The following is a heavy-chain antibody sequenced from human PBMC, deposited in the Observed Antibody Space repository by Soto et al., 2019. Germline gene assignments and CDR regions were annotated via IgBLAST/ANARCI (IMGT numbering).Heavy chain of an antibody. CDR2: IKSKTDGGTT. J-gene: IGHJ3*02. D-gene: IGHD2-2*01. Sequence: GGSLRLSCAASGFTFSNAWMSWVRQAPGKGLEWVGRIKSKTDGGTTDYAAPVKGRFTISRDDSKTTLYLQMNSLKTGEPAVYYCTTEGSCSSTSCYAKGGGAFDIWGQGTMVTVSS. CDR3: TTEGSCSSTSCYAKGGGAFDI. CDR1: GFTFSNAW. V-gene: IGHV3-15*01.